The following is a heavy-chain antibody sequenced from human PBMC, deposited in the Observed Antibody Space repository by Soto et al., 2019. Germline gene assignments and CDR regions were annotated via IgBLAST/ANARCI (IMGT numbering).Heavy chain of an antibody. CDR3: AKGMATHRGGGNDY. CDR2: ISYDGSNK. D-gene: IGHD5-12*01. CDR1: GFTFSSYG. J-gene: IGHJ4*02. V-gene: IGHV3-30*18. Sequence: QVQLVESGGGVVQPGRSLRLSCAASGFTFSSYGMHWVRQAPGKGLEWVAVISYDGSNKYYADSVKGRFTISRDNSKNTLYLKINRLRAEDRAVYYCAKGMATHRGGGNDYWGQGTLVTVSS.